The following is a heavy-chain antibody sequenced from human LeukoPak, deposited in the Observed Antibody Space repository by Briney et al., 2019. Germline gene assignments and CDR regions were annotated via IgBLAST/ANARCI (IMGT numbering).Heavy chain of an antibody. D-gene: IGHD3-9*01. J-gene: IGHJ4*02. V-gene: IGHV4-34*01. Sequence: SETLSLSCAVYGGSFSGYYWSWIRQPPGKGLEWIGEINHSGSTNYNPSLKSRVTISVDTSKNQFSLKLSSVTAADTAVYYCARLRLTGYAYFDYWGQGTLVTVSS. CDR1: GGSFSGYY. CDR2: INHSGST. CDR3: ARLRLTGYAYFDY.